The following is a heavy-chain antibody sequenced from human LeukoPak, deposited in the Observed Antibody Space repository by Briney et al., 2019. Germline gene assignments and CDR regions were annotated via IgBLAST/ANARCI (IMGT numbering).Heavy chain of an antibody. CDR2: IYYSGST. CDR3: ARRVRYYDSSGYPNYDFDY. D-gene: IGHD3-22*01. V-gene: IGHV4-39*01. Sequence: PSETLSLTCTVSGGSISSSSYYWGWIRQPPGKGLEWIGSIYYSGSTYYNPSLKSRVTISVDTSKNQFSLKLSSVTAADTAVYYCARRVRYYDSSGYPNYDFDYWGQGTLVTVSS. J-gene: IGHJ4*02. CDR1: GGSISSSSYY.